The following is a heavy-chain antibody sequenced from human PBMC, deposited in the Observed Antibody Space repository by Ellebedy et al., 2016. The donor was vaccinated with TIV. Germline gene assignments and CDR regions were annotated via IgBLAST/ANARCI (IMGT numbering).Heavy chain of an antibody. CDR3: ASAARGSGAYESF. CDR2: INIDGSGT. D-gene: IGHD5-12*01. Sequence: PGGSLRLSCAASGFTFSNYWMHWVRQAPGKGLVWVSQINIDGSGTNYADSVKGRFSISRDNAKSTLYLKMNSLRADETALYYCASAARGSGAYESFWGQGTLVTASS. J-gene: IGHJ4*02. CDR1: GFTFSNYW. V-gene: IGHV3-74*01.